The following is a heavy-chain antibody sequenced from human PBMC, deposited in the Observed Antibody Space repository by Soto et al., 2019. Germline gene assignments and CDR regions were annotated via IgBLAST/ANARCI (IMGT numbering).Heavy chain of an antibody. CDR1: DGSLSPNY. D-gene: IGHD2-2*01. J-gene: IGHJ1*01. CDR2: IYYAGTT. CDR3: ARLGAFYQAMDS. V-gene: IGHV4-59*08. Sequence: SETLSLTCTVSDGSLSPNYWSWIRQPPGKGLEWIGYIYYAGTTTYNPSLQSRVSISLDTSKNEVSLKLTSVTAADTAVYFCARLGAFYQAMDSWGQGTLVTSPQ.